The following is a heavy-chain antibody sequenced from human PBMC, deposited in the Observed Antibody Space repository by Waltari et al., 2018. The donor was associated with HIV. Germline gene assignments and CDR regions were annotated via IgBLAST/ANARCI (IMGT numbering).Heavy chain of an antibody. CDR1: GLTVSSKY. CDR2: IYSGGSR. Sequence: VQLVESGGGLIEPGGSLRLSCAASGLTVSSKYMSWVRQAPGKGLEWVSVIYSGGSRYYADSVKGRFTISRDNSKNTLSLHMNSLGPEDTAVYYCARDPRSSGYYGMDVWGQGTTVTVSS. V-gene: IGHV3-53*01. CDR3: ARDPRSSGYYGMDV. J-gene: IGHJ6*02. D-gene: IGHD1-26*01.